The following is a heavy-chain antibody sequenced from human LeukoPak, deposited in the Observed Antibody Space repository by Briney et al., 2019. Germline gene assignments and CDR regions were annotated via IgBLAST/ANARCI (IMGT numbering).Heavy chain of an antibody. Sequence: KASETLSLTCAVSGYSISSGYYWGWIRQPPGKGLEWIGSIYHSGSTYYNPSLKSRVTISVDTSKNQFSLKLSSVTAADTAVYYCARRSSSWFPFDYWGQGTLVTVPS. CDR3: ARRSSSWFPFDY. V-gene: IGHV4-38-2*01. CDR2: IYHSGST. CDR1: GYSISSGYY. J-gene: IGHJ4*02. D-gene: IGHD6-13*01.